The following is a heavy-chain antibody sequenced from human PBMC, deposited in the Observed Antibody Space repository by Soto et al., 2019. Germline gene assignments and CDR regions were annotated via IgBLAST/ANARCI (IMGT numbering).Heavy chain of an antibody. CDR3: ARDFPGYFGY. V-gene: IGHV3-21*01. CDR1: GFTFSSYS. Sequence: GESLRLSYAASGFTFSSYSMNWVRQAPGKGLEWVSSISSSSSYIYYADSVKGRFTISRDNAKNSLYLQMNSLRAEDTAVYYCARDFPGYFGYWGQGTLVTVSS. CDR2: ISSSSSYI. J-gene: IGHJ4*02.